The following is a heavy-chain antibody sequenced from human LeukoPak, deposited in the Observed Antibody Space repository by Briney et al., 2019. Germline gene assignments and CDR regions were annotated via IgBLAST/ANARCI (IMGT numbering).Heavy chain of an antibody. J-gene: IGHJ4*02. Sequence: GGSLRLSCAASGFTFSSYGMHWVRQAPGKGLEYVSGISSNGGSVYADSVKGRFTISRDNSKNTLYLQMNSLRAEDTAVYYCAKGPHSGSYRTFDYWGQGTLVTVSS. D-gene: IGHD1-26*01. V-gene: IGHV3-64*04. CDR3: AKGPHSGSYRTFDY. CDR2: ISSNGGSV. CDR1: GFTFSSYG.